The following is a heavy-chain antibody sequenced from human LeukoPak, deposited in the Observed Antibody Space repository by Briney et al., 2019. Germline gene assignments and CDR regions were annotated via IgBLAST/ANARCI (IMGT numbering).Heavy chain of an antibody. Sequence: PGGSLRLSCAASGFTFTNFAMHWVRQAPGKGLEWVAVISNDERNKYYADSVKGRFTISRDNAKNSLYLQMESLRAEDTALYYCARESANDRGEWFDPRGQGTLVTVSS. CDR3: ARESANDRGEWFDP. CDR2: ISNDERNK. D-gene: IGHD3-16*01. J-gene: IGHJ5*02. CDR1: GFTFTNFA. V-gene: IGHV3-30*04.